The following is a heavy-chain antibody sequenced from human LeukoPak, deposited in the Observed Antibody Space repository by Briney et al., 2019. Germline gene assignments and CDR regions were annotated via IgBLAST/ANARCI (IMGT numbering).Heavy chain of an antibody. D-gene: IGHD3-16*02. CDR1: GFILRKYA. CDR3: GKGRHLSLSENYY. Sequence: GGSLRLSCAVSGFILRKYAMTWARQAPGKGLEWVSGISGDGGTTNYADSVKHRFTISRDHSKHTVFLQMNSLSAEDTAIYYCGKGRHLSLSENYYSGEGALVTVSS. J-gene: IGHJ4*02. V-gene: IGHV3-23*01. CDR2: ISGDGGTT.